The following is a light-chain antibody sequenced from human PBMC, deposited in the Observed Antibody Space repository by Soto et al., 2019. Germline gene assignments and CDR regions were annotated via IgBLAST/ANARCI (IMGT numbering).Light chain of an antibody. CDR3: CSYAGSSTWV. V-gene: IGLV1-40*01. CDR2: EVS. CDR1: SSNIGAGYD. J-gene: IGLJ3*02. Sequence: QSVLTQPPSVSGTLGQRVTISCTGSSSNIGAGYDVQWYQQLPGTAPKLLIFEVSYRPSGVSSRFSGSKSGNTASLTISGLQAEDEADYYCCSYAGSSTWVFGGGTKLTVL.